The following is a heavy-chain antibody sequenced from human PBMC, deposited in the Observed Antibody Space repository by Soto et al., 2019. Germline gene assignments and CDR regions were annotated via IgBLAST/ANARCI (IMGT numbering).Heavy chain of an antibody. CDR2: ISRGADST. D-gene: IGHD3-22*01. V-gene: IGHV3-23*01. Sequence: EVQLLESGGGLVQPGGSLRLSCAASGFTFSAYAMGWVRQTPGKGLDWFSAISRGADSTYYADSVKGRFTISRDNSRNTVFLQMNSLRAEDTALYYCARVYSSASYFPGYWGHGTLVTVSS. J-gene: IGHJ4*01. CDR3: ARVYSSASYFPGY. CDR1: GFTFSAYA.